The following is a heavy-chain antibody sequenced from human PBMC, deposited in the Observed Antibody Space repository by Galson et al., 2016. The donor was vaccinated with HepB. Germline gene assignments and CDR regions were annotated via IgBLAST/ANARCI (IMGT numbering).Heavy chain of an antibody. CDR2: IYYSGRT. CDR1: GASIGGYY. Sequence: SETLSLTCTVSGASIGGYYLSWIRQPPGKGLEWIGYIYYSGRTNYNPSLKSRVTISVDTSKNQFSLKLSSVTAADTAVNYCARDDSGGWYGFHYGMDVWGQGTTVTVSS. J-gene: IGHJ6*02. D-gene: IGHD6-19*01. CDR3: ARDDSGGWYGFHYGMDV. V-gene: IGHV4-59*01.